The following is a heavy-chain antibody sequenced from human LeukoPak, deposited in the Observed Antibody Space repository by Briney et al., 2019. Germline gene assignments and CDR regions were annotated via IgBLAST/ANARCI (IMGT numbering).Heavy chain of an antibody. V-gene: IGHV3-33*01. CDR2: IWYDGSNK. Sequence: GRSLRLSCAASGFTFSSYGMHWVRQAPGKGLEWVAVIWYDGSNKYYADSVKGRFTISRDNSKNTLYLQMNSLRAEDTAVYYYARDPGNSSGYYFDYWGQGTLVSVSS. D-gene: IGHD3-22*01. CDR1: GFTFSSYG. J-gene: IGHJ4*02. CDR3: ARDPGNSSGYYFDY.